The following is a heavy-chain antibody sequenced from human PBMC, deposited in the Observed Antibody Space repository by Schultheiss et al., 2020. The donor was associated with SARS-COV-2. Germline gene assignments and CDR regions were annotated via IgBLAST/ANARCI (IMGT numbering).Heavy chain of an antibody. Sequence: SETLSLTCAVYGGSISSYYWSWIRQPPGKGLEWIGYIYYSGSTNYNPSLKSRVTISVDTSKNQFSLKLSSVTAADTAVYYCARVSYCSGGSCYPREKGTFDYWGQGTLVTVSS. CDR2: IYYSGST. J-gene: IGHJ4*02. CDR1: GGSISSYY. CDR3: ARVSYCSGGSCYPREKGTFDY. V-gene: IGHV4-59*12. D-gene: IGHD2-15*01.